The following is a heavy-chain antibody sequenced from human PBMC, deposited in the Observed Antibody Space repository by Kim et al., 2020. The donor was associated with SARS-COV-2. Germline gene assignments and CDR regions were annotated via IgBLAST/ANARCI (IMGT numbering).Heavy chain of an antibody. CDR2: GNP. Sequence: GNPTYSQKFQGRVTITRETSASTAYMELSSMRSEDTAVYYCARATGYGMDVWGQGTTVTVSS. D-gene: IGHD4-17*01. J-gene: IGHJ6*02. V-gene: IGHV1-3*01. CDR3: ARATGYGMDV.